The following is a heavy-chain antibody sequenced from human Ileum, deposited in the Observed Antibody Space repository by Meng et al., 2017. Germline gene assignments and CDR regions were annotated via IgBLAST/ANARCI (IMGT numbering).Heavy chain of an antibody. Sequence: QVQLQESCPGLLKPSGTLSLTCAVSGGSISNGKWWSWVRQPPGKGLEWIGEISQSGTTNYYPSLNSRVSISLDKANNHLSLTLTSVTAADTAVYYCATYGSGFTPPLDPWGQGILVTVSS. CDR2: ISQSGTT. J-gene: IGHJ5*02. CDR3: ATYGSGFTPPLDP. CDR1: GGSISNGKW. V-gene: IGHV4-4*02. D-gene: IGHD3-10*01.